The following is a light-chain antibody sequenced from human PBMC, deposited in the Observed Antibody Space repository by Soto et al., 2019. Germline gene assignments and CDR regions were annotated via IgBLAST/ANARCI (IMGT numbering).Light chain of an antibody. J-gene: IGLJ1*01. V-gene: IGLV3-21*02. CDR2: DAS. CDR3: QVWDSSSDHYV. Sequence: SYELTQPPSVSVAPGQTARITCGGNNIGSKSVHWYQQKAGQAPVLVVYDASDRPSEIPERFSGANSGNTATLTIRRVEGGDEADYYCQVWDSSSDHYVFGTGTKVTGL. CDR1: NIGSKS.